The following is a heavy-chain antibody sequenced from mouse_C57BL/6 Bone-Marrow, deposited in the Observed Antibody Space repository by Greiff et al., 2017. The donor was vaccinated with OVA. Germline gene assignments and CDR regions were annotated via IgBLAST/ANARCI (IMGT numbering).Heavy chain of an antibody. CDR2: IDPSDSYT. V-gene: IGHV1-69*01. J-gene: IGHJ3*01. CDR1: GYTFTSYW. CDR3: ARLRYYGSRAWFAY. D-gene: IGHD1-1*01. Sequence: QVQLQQPGAELVMPGASVKLSCKASGYTFTSYWMHWVKQRPGQGLEWIGEIDPSDSYTNYNQKFKGKSTLTVDKSSSTAYMQLSSLTSEDSAVYYCARLRYYGSRAWFAYWGQGTLVTVSA.